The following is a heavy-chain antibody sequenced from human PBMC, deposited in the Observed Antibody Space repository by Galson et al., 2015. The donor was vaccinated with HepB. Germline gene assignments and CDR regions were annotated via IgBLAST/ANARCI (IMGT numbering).Heavy chain of an antibody. CDR2: ISYDGTIT. CDR1: GFSFSTYA. CDR3: AKDPASFCGADCHSHYFEY. D-gene: IGHD2-21*02. Sequence: SLRLSCAASGFSFSTYAMHWVRQAPGKGLEWVAGISYDGTITDYADSVKGRFSISRDNSKNTLYLQMNSLRGEDTAVYYCAKDPASFCGADCHSHYFEYWGQGTLVTVSS. V-gene: IGHV3-30*18. J-gene: IGHJ4*02.